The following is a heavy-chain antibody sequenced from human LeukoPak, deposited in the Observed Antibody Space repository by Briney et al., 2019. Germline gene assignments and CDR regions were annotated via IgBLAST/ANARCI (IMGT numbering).Heavy chain of an antibody. CDR2: MNPNSGNT. Sequence: ASVKVSCKASGYTFTSYDINWVRQATGQGLEWMGWMNPNSGNTGYAQEFQGRVTITRNTSISTADMELSSLRSEDTAVYYSAREREYDFWSSYPGGFDLWGRGTLVTVSS. CDR1: GYTFTSYD. J-gene: IGHJ2*01. CDR3: AREREYDFWSSYPGGFDL. V-gene: IGHV1-8*03. D-gene: IGHD3-3*01.